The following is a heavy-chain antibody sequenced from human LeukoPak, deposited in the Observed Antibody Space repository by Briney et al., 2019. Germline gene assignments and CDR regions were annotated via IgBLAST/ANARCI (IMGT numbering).Heavy chain of an antibody. V-gene: IGHV3-66*02. CDR3: PKRSRGYSDY. D-gene: IGHD3-10*01. Sequence: PGGSLRLSCAASGFTFSTDNLSWVRQGPGKGLEWVSVVYSGNDGTNYADSVRGRFTISRDDSKNMVYLQMNNLRLEDAAVYYCPKRSRGYSDYWGQGTPVTVSS. CDR2: VYSGNDGT. J-gene: IGHJ4*02. CDR1: GFTFSTDN.